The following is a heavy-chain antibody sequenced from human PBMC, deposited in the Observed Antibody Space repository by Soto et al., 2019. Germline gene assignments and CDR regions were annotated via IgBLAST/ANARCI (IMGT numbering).Heavy chain of an antibody. CDR3: ARGNYYSMDV. V-gene: IGHV3-74*01. CDR2: INSDGSTT. J-gene: IGHJ6*02. CDR1: GFTFSNYW. Sequence: PGGSLRLSCAATGFTFSNYWMHWVRQTPGEGLVWVSRINSDGSTTNYADSVKGRFTISRDSAKNTLYLQMNSLRAEDTAVYYCARGNYYSMDVWGQGTTVTVSS.